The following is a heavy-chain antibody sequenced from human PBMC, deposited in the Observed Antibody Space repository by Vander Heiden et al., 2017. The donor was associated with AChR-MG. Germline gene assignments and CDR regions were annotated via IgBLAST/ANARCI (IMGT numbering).Heavy chain of an antibody. D-gene: IGHD5-12*01. Sequence: EVQLVQSGAEVKKPGESLKISCKGSGYSFTSYRIGWVRQMPGKGLGWMGIIYPGDSDTRYSPSFQGQVTISADKSISTAYLQWSSLKASDTAMYYCAKYSGYDSDDYYYGMDVWGQGTTVTVSS. CDR2: IYPGDSDT. CDR3: AKYSGYDSDDYYYGMDV. J-gene: IGHJ6*02. V-gene: IGHV5-51*03. CDR1: GYSFTSYR.